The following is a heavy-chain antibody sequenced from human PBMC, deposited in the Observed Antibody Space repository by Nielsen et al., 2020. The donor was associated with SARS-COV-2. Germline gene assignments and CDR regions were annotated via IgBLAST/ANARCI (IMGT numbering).Heavy chain of an antibody. CDR2: ISAISPYT. V-gene: IGHV3-11*06. CDR1: GFSFSDHY. J-gene: IGHJ4*02. Sequence: GESLKISCAASGFSFSDHYMSWVRQAPGRGLEWVAYISAISPYTNYADSVKGRFTISRDNAQNSLFLQMNSLRADDTAVYYCARDLRSRATRPYSFDFGGQGTLVTVSS. D-gene: IGHD1-1*01. CDR3: ARDLRSRATRPYSFDF.